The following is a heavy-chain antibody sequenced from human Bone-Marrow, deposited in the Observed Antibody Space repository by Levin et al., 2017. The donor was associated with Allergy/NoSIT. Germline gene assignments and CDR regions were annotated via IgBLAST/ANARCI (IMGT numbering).Heavy chain of an antibody. J-gene: IGHJ6*03. CDR1: GFTFSIYS. Sequence: GGSLRLSCTVSGFTFSIYSINWVRQASGKGLEWLGRIRSKANTYATAYAASVKGRFTISRDDAKNTAYLQMNGLKSDDSAVYYCSRLGYFDFWSGYSGYYYYMDVWGKGTTVTVSS. CDR3: SRLGYFDFWSGYSGYYYYMDV. CDR2: IRSKANTYAT. V-gene: IGHV3-73*01. D-gene: IGHD3-3*01.